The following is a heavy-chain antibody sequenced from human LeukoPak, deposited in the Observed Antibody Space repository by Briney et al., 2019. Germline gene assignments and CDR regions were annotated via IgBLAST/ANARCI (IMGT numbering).Heavy chain of an antibody. V-gene: IGHV1-58*01. CDR1: GFTSTNFA. CDR2: IIVGSGAT. J-gene: IGHJ4*02. CDR3: AADLSNPRMGASYLDS. Sequence: SVKVSCKASGFTSTNFAVQWVRQARGQRLGWIGWIIVGSGATKCAQDFQERVTITRDLSTSTLYMELRSLTSEDTAVYYCAADLSNPRMGASYLDSWGQGTLVTVSS. D-gene: IGHD3-16*01.